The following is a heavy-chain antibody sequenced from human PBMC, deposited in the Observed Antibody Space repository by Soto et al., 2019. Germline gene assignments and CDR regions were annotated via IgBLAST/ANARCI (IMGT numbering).Heavy chain of an antibody. V-gene: IGHV3-11*06. CDR1: GFTFSDYY. Sequence: PGGSLRLSCAASGFTFSDYYMSWIRQAPGKGLEWVSYISSSSSYTNYADSVKGRFTISRDNAKNSLYLQMNSLRAEDTAVYYCARSGSGSYFRFDYWGQGTLVTVSS. D-gene: IGHD3-10*01. J-gene: IGHJ4*02. CDR2: ISSSSSYT. CDR3: ARSGSGSYFRFDY.